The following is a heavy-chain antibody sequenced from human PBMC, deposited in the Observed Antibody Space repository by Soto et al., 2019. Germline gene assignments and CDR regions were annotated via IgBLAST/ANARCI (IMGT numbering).Heavy chain of an antibody. D-gene: IGHD3-9*01. Sequence: EVQLVESGGGLVQPGGSLRLSCAASGFTVSSNYLSWVRQAPGKGLEWVSVIYSGGSTYSADSVKGRFTISRDNSKNTLYLQMNSLRAEDTAVYYCARDKIPDILTGYYDEYWGQGTLVTVSS. J-gene: IGHJ4*02. CDR2: IYSGGST. CDR3: ARDKIPDILTGYYDEY. V-gene: IGHV3-66*01. CDR1: GFTVSSNY.